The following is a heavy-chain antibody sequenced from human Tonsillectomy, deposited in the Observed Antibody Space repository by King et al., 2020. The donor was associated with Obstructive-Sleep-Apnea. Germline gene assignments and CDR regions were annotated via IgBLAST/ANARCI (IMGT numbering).Heavy chain of an antibody. V-gene: IGHV4-59*01. J-gene: IGHJ6*02. D-gene: IGHD4-11*01. CDR3: ARDRTYGNGYYGVDV. Sequence: QLQESGPGLVKPSETLSLTCTVSGVSISNYFWSWIRQSPGKGLEWIGSISYSGTINFNPSLKSRVTLSLDTSKNQVSLELRSLTAADTAVYLCARDRTYGNGYYGVDVWGQGTAVTVSS. CDR1: GVSISNYF. CDR2: ISYSGTI.